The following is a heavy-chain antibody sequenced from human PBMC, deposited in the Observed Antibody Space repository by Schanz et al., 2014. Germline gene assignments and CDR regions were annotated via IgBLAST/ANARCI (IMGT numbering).Heavy chain of an antibody. CDR3: ARDPYGKNSGDLDY. D-gene: IGHD3-10*01. CDR2: IDPNGGAT. V-gene: IGHV1-2*02. Sequence: QVQLVQSGAEVKKPGASVKVSCKASGYTFIDYYMHWVRQAPGQGLEWVGWIDPNGGATNHSQMLQGRVTMTRDTSISTAYMEPSRLTSNDTAVYFCARDPYGKNSGDLDYWGQGTLVTVSS. CDR1: GYTFIDYY. J-gene: IGHJ4*02.